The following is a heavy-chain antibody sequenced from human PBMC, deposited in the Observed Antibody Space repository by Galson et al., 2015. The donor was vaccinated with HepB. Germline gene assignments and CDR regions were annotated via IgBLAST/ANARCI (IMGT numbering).Heavy chain of an antibody. CDR3: ARVGTEYCSSTSCYPRFDY. D-gene: IGHD2-2*01. CDR1: GGTFSSYA. CDR2: IIPIFGTA. V-gene: IGHV1-69*13. Sequence: SVKVSCKASGGTFSSYAISWVRQAPGQGLEWMGGIIPIFGTANYAQKFQGRVTITADESTSTAYMELSSLRSEDTAVYYCARVGTEYCSSTSCYPRFDYWGQGTLVTVSS. J-gene: IGHJ4*02.